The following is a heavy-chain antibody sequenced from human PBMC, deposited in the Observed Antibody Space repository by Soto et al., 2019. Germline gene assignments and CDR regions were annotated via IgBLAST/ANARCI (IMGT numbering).Heavy chain of an antibody. J-gene: IGHJ4*02. V-gene: IGHV3-23*01. CDR2: ISGSGGST. CDR3: AKDPPLTGDFWSGYAHFDY. Sequence: GGSLRLSCAASGFTFSSYAMSWVRQAPGKGLEWVSAISGSGGSTYYADSVKGRFTISRDNSKNTLYLQMNSLRAEDTAVYYCAKDPPLTGDFWSGYAHFDYWGQGTLVTVSS. CDR1: GFTFSSYA. D-gene: IGHD3-3*01.